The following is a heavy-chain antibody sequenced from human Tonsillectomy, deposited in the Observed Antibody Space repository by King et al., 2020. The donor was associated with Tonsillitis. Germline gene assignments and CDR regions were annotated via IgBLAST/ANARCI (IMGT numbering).Heavy chain of an antibody. CDR3: AKYPEVAISGTGPGYFQY. CDR1: GFTFGNYA. V-gene: IGHV3-23*04. Sequence: VQLVESGGGLVQPGGSLRISCAASGFTFGNYAMGWVRQAPGKGLEWVSTISGSGDSTYYRNSVKGRLTISRDNSKNTLYLQMSSLRAEDTAVYYCAKYPEVAISGTGPGYFQYWGQGTPATVSS. CDR2: ISGSGDST. J-gene: IGHJ1*01. D-gene: IGHD1-20*01.